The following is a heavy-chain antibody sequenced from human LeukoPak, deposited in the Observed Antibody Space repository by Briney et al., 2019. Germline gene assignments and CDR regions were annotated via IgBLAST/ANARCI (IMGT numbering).Heavy chain of an antibody. CDR2: ISSSGSTI. V-gene: IGHV3-48*03. CDR1: GFTFSSYE. CDR3: ARDGMDDYVWGSYGYDY. D-gene: IGHD3-16*01. Sequence: PGGSLRLSCAASGFTFSSYEMNWVRQAPGKGLEWVSYISSSGSTIYYADSVKGRFTISRDNAKNSLYLQMNSLRAEDTAVYYCARDGMDDYVWGSYGYDYWGQGTLVTVSS. J-gene: IGHJ4*02.